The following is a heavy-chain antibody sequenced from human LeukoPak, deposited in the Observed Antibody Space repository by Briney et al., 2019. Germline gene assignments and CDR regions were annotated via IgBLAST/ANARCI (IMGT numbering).Heavy chain of an antibody. V-gene: IGHV3-21*01. J-gene: IGHJ5*02. CDR2: ISSSSSYI. CDR3: AREKAAIFGVAPLGGGFDP. CDR1: GFTFSSYS. Sequence: GGSLRLSCAASGFTFSSYSMNWVRQAPGKGLEWVSSISSSSSYIYYADSVKGRFTISRDNAKNSLYLQMNSLRAEDTAVYYCAREKAAIFGVAPLGGGFDPWGQGTLVTVSS. D-gene: IGHD3-3*01.